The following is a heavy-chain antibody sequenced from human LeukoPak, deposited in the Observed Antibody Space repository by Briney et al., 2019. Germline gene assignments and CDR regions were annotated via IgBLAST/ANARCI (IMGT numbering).Heavy chain of an antibody. D-gene: IGHD3-3*01. Sequence: SETLSLTCTVSGGSISRYYWSWIRQPPGTGLEWIGYIYYTGRADYNPSLKSRVSMSVDKSKNQFSLRVNSMTAADTAVYYCARGDFWSGAPTDWGQGTLVTVSS. CDR1: GGSISRYY. CDR2: IYYTGRA. CDR3: ARGDFWSGAPTD. V-gene: IGHV4-59*01. J-gene: IGHJ4*02.